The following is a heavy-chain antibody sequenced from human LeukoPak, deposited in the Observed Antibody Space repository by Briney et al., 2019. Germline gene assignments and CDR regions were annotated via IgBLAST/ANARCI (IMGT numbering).Heavy chain of an antibody. V-gene: IGHV3-23*01. CDR3: AKGRTGFSYGYGIDY. CDR2: ISGGDIST. Sequence: GGSLRLSCAASGFAFSNFAMSWVRQAPGKGLEWVSTISGGDISTYYADSVKGRFTISRDNSKNTLYLQMNSLRAEDTAIYYCAKGRTGFSYGYGIDYWGQGTLVTVSS. J-gene: IGHJ4*02. CDR1: GFAFSNFA. D-gene: IGHD5-18*01.